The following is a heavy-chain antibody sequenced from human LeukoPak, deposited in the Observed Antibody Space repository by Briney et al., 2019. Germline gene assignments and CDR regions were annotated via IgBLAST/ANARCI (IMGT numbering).Heavy chain of an antibody. V-gene: IGHV1-2*06. J-gene: IGHJ4*02. D-gene: IGHD3-10*01. CDR3: ARAGPEYYYGSGSYVD. Sequence: GASVKVSCKASGYTFTGYYMHWVRQAPGQGLEWMGRINTNSGGTNYAQKFQGRVTMTRDTFISTAYMELSRLRSDDTAVYYCARAGPEYYYGSGSYVDWGQGTLVTVSS. CDR2: INTNSGGT. CDR1: GYTFTGYY.